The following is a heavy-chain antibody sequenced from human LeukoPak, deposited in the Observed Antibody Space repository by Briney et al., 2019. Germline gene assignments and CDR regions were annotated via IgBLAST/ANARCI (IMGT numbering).Heavy chain of an antibody. Sequence: SGGSLRLSCSGSGFAFSGFAMGWVRQAPGKGLEWVSSISGSGDNTYYADSVDGRFIVSRDNTKNTLYLQVNSLRAEDTALYYCARGRGGDYVPSRFDYWGQGTLVTVSS. CDR2: ISGSGDNT. CDR3: ARGRGGDYVPSRFDY. J-gene: IGHJ4*02. CDR1: GFAFSGFA. V-gene: IGHV3-23*01. D-gene: IGHD4-17*01.